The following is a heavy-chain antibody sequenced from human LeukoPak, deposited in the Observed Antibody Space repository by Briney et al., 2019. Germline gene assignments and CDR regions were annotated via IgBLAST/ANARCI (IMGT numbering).Heavy chain of an antibody. CDR1: GFTFSSYA. CDR3: VRGGADSSGFYRSLDN. CDR2: ILLDGSKE. Sequence: PGGSLRLSCAASGFTFSSYAMHWVRQTPGKGLEWVAGILLDGSKEFYADSVKGRFTVSRDNSRNTLYLQMNSLRADDTALYYCVRGGADSSGFYRSLDNWGQGTLVTVSS. D-gene: IGHD3-22*01. V-gene: IGHV3-30*04. J-gene: IGHJ4*02.